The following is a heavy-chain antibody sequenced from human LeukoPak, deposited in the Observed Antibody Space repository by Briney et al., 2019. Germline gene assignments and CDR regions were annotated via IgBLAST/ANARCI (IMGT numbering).Heavy chain of an antibody. J-gene: IGHJ4*02. Sequence: PGASLRLSCVASGFTFSNYAMSWVRQAPGKRLDGVSAVTGRAGSTYYADSVKGRFTISRDNSRNTLFLQMNSLRAEDTAIYYCAKWGDFDILTGYYVSDFWGQGTLVTVSS. CDR2: VTGRAGST. CDR1: GFTFSNYA. V-gene: IGHV3-23*01. CDR3: AKWGDFDILTGYYVSDF. D-gene: IGHD3-9*01.